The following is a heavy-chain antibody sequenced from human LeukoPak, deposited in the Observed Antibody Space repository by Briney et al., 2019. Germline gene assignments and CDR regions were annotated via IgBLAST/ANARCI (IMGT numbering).Heavy chain of an antibody. D-gene: IGHD6-6*01. V-gene: IGHV4-59*01. J-gene: IGHJ6*03. CDR3: ARDFRDSSSFYYYYYYMDV. Sequence: SETLSLTCTVSGGSISSYYWSWIRQPPGKGLEWIGYIYYSGSTNYNPSLKSRVTISVDTSKNQFSLKLSSVTAADTAVYYCARDFRDSSSFYYYYYYMDVWGKGTTVTVSS. CDR2: IYYSGST. CDR1: GGSISSYY.